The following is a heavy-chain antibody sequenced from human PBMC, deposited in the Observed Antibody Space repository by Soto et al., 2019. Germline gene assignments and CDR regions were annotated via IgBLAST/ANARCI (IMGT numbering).Heavy chain of an antibody. Sequence: PSETLSLTCAVSGGSISSGGYSWSWIRQPPGKGLEWIGYIYHSGSTYYNPSLKSRVTISVDRSKNQYSLKLSSVTAADTAVYYCARASGIAVAGKIYYFDYWGQGTLVTVSS. CDR2: IYHSGST. J-gene: IGHJ4*02. D-gene: IGHD6-19*01. V-gene: IGHV4-30-2*01. CDR3: ARASGIAVAGKIYYFDY. CDR1: GGSISSGGYS.